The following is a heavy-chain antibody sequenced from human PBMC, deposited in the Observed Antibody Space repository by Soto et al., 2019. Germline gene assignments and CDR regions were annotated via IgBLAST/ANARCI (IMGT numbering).Heavy chain of an antibody. CDR1: GLIFSDVW. CDR2: IKTKPDDGTI. D-gene: IGHD1-1*01. CDR3: TTSNLGVDF. V-gene: IGHV3-15*01. Sequence: EVQLVESGGGLVKPGGSLRLSCAASGLIFSDVWMTWVRQAPGKGLEWVGRIKTKPDDGTIDYAAPVRGRFTISRDDSKNTLYLQMTSLTPDATGVYYCTTSNLGVDFWGPGTLVTVSS. J-gene: IGHJ4*02.